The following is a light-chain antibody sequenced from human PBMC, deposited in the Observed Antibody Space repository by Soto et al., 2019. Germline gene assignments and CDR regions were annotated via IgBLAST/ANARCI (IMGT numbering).Light chain of an antibody. V-gene: IGKV1-5*01. Sequence: ASVGERVTITVRASQSISSWLAWYQQKPGKVPKLLIYDASSLESGVPSRFSGSGCGTEFTLTVSSRQPDDFAPYFCKQYKTYSAFGQGTKVDIK. CDR2: DAS. CDR1: QSISSW. J-gene: IGKJ1*01. CDR3: KQYKTYSA.